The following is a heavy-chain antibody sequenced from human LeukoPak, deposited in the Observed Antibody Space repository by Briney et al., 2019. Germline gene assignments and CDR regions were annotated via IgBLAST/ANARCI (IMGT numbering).Heavy chain of an antibody. V-gene: IGHV3-21*01. J-gene: IGHJ4*02. CDR3: ARDRRQQLADY. CDR2: ISSSSSYI. CDR1: GFTFSSYS. Sequence: GGSLRLSCAASGFTFSSYSMNWVGQAPGKRLEWVSSISSSSSYIYYADSVKGRFTISRDNAKNSLYLQMNSLRAEDTAVYYCARDRRQQLADYWGQGTLVTVSS. D-gene: IGHD6-13*01.